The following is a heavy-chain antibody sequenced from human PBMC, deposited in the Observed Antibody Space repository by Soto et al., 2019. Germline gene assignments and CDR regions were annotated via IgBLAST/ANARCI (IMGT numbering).Heavy chain of an antibody. CDR3: ARYTMVRGVRGAHYYYGMDV. Sequence: HPGGSLRLSCAASGFTFSSYAMHWVRQAPGKGLEWVAVISYDGSNKYYADSVKGRFTISRDNSKNTLYLQMNSLRAEDTAVYYCARYTMVRGVRGAHYYYGMDVWGQGTTVTVSS. D-gene: IGHD3-10*01. CDR2: ISYDGSNK. V-gene: IGHV3-30-3*01. J-gene: IGHJ6*02. CDR1: GFTFSSYA.